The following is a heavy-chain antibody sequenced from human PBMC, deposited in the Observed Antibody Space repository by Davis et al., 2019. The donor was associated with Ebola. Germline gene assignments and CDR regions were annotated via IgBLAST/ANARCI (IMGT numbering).Heavy chain of an antibody. V-gene: IGHV3-23*01. Sequence: GESLKISCAASGFTFSSYWMSWVRQAPGKGLEWVSAISGSGGSTYYADSVKGRFTISRDNSKNTLYLQMNSLRAEDTAVYYCAKGGSSSLLWFGELPYYYYGMDVWGQGTTVTVSS. CDR3: AKGGSSSLLWFGELPYYYYGMDV. D-gene: IGHD3-10*01. CDR2: ISGSGGST. CDR1: GFTFSSYW. J-gene: IGHJ6*02.